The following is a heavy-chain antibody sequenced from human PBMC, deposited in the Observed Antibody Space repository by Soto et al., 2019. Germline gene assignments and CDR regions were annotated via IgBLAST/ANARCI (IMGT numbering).Heavy chain of an antibody. CDR1: GCTFTRDG. D-gene: IGHD6-19*01. CDR3: ASATVDNNPLDY. Sequence: AAGKVSCEASGCTFTRDGRHWVRQAPGQRREWMGWINAGNGNTKYSQKFQGRVTITRDTSASTAYLELSSLRSEDTAVYYCASATVDNNPLDYWRQGTTVTVSS. CDR2: INAGNGNT. J-gene: IGHJ4*02. V-gene: IGHV1-3*01.